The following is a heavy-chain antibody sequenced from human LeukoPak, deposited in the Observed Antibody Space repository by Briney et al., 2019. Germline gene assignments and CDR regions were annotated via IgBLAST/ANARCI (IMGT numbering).Heavy chain of an antibody. CDR1: GGSISSGGYY. Sequence: SETLSLTCTVSGGSISSGGYYWSWIRQHPVKGLEWIGYIYYSGSTYYNPSLKSRVTISVDTSKNQFSLKLSSVTAADTAVYYCARGYSYDKFDYWGQGTLVTVSS. V-gene: IGHV4-31*03. CDR3: ARGYSYDKFDY. J-gene: IGHJ4*02. CDR2: IYYSGST. D-gene: IGHD5-18*01.